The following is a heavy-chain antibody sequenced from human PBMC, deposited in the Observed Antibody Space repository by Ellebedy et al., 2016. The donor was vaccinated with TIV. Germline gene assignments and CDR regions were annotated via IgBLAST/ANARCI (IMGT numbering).Heavy chain of an antibody. Sequence: GESLKISXAASGFTFSDYYMSWIRQAPGKGLEWVSYISSSGSTIYYADSVKGRFTISRDNAKNSLYLQMNSLRAEDTAVYYCARDSSGYYGPGTDYWGQGTLVTVSS. J-gene: IGHJ4*02. CDR3: ARDSSGYYGPGTDY. D-gene: IGHD3-22*01. V-gene: IGHV3-11*01. CDR1: GFTFSDYY. CDR2: ISSSGSTI.